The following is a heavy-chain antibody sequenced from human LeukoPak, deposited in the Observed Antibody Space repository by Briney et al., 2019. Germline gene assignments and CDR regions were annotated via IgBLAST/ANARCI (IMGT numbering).Heavy chain of an antibody. CDR1: GGSFSRGDYY. D-gene: IGHD1-26*01. V-gene: IGHV4-30-4*02. Sequence: SETLSLTCTVSGGSFSRGDYYWSWVRQPPGKGLGWVRYIYYCDSTYYKPSLQSRVTLTQNPSKNLFSLKLNAVTAHNTALLSRACGFVREKRRRSIVGATIDYWGQGTLVTVSS. CDR2: IYYCDST. CDR3: ACGFVREKRRRSIVGATIDY. J-gene: IGHJ4*02.